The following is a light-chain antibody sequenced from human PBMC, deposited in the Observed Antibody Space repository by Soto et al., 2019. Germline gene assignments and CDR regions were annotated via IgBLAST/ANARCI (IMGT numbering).Light chain of an antibody. CDR2: EVS. CDR3: VSYTDTDTLV. J-gene: IGLJ1*01. Sequence: QSALPQPPSASGSPGQSVTISCTGTSSDVGGYNYVSWYQQHPGKAPKLMIYEVSKRPSGVPDRFSGSRSGNTASLTISGLQPDDEGDYFCVSYTDTDTLVFGTGTKVTVL. V-gene: IGLV2-8*01. CDR1: SSDVGGYNY.